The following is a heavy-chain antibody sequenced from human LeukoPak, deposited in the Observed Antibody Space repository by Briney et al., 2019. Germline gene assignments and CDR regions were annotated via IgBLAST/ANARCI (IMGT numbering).Heavy chain of an antibody. Sequence: SVKVSCKASGGTFSSYTISWVRQAPGQGLEWMGRIIPILGIANYAQKFQGRVTITADKSTSTAYMELSSLRSEDTAVYYCARGPAGGYSYGYNWFYPWGQGTLVTVSS. CDR1: GGTFSSYT. V-gene: IGHV1-69*02. D-gene: IGHD5-18*01. J-gene: IGHJ5*02. CDR2: IIPILGIA. CDR3: ARGPAGGYSYGYNWFYP.